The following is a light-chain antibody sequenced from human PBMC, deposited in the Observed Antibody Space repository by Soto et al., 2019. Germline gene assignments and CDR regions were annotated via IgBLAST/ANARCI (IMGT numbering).Light chain of an antibody. J-gene: IGKJ1*01. CDR1: QSISRW. CDR3: QQYNGDSSWT. V-gene: IGKV1-5*01. CDR2: DAS. Sequence: DIQMTQSPSTLSPSVADRVTITCRASQSISRWWAWYQQKPGKAPKVLIFDASILANGVPSRFSGSGSATEFTLTISSLQPDDFATDYCQQYNGDSSWTFGQGTKVEIK.